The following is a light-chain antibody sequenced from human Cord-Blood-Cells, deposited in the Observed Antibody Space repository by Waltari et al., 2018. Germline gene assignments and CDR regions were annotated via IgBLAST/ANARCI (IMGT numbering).Light chain of an antibody. CDR1: QSLLHRNGYNY. CDR3: MKALQTPYT. J-gene: IGKJ2*01. Sequence: DIVMTQSPLSLPVTPGEPASISCRSSQSLLHRNGYNYLDWYLQKPGQSPQLLIYLGSNRASGVPDRFSGSGSGTDFTLKISRVEAEDVGVYYCMKALQTPYTFGQGTKLEIK. CDR2: LGS. V-gene: IGKV2-28*01.